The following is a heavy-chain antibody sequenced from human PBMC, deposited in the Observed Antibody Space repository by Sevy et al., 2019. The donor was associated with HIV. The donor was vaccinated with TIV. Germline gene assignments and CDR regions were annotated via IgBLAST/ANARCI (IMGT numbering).Heavy chain of an antibody. V-gene: IGHV1-2*02. D-gene: IGHD3-10*01. J-gene: IGHJ4*02. CDR3: ARGVYGSGTYLNDY. CDR1: GYYFTGYY. Sequence: ASVNVSCKASGYYFTGYYVHWVRQAPGQGLEWMGWINPNGGGTNIGKKFHGRVTMSRDTSITTAYMELIRLRSNDTGVYYCARGVYGSGTYLNDYWGQGTLVTVSS. CDR2: INPNGGGT.